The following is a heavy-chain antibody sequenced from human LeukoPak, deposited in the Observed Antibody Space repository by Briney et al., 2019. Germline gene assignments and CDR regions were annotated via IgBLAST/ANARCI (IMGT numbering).Heavy chain of an antibody. Sequence: GGSLRLSCAASGFTLSSYDMHWVRHATGKGLEWVSAIGTAGDTNYPGSVKGRFTISRENAKNYFYLPLNSLRAGDTAVYYCARAPGIAVAGSYWYFDLWGRGTMVTVSS. CDR1: GFTLSSYD. V-gene: IGHV3-13*04. J-gene: IGHJ2*01. D-gene: IGHD6-19*01. CDR3: ARAPGIAVAGSYWYFDL. CDR2: IGTAGDT.